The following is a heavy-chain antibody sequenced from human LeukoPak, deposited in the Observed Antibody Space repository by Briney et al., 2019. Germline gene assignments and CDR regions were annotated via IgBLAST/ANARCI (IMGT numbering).Heavy chain of an antibody. Sequence: ASVKVSCKASGYTFTSYDINWVRQATGQGLEWMGWMNPNSGNTGYAQEFQGRVTMTRNTSISTAYMELSSLRSEDTAVYYCARVEEGYSYGSDMYYFDYWGQGTLVTVSS. CDR1: GYTFTSYD. D-gene: IGHD5-18*01. CDR3: ARVEEGYSYGSDMYYFDY. V-gene: IGHV1-8*01. CDR2: MNPNSGNT. J-gene: IGHJ4*02.